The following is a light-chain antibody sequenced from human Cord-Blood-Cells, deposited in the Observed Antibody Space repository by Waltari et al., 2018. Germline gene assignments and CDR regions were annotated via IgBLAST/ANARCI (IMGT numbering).Light chain of an antibody. Sequence: QSALTQPASVSGSPGQSITISCTGTSSDVGGYNYVSWYQQHPGKAPKLMIYEVSHRPSGVSNRCSGSKSGNTASLTISGLQAEDEADYYCSSYTSSSTLVVGGGTKLTVL. CDR3: SSYTSSSTLV. J-gene: IGLJ2*01. CDR1: SSDVGGYNY. CDR2: EVS. V-gene: IGLV2-14*01.